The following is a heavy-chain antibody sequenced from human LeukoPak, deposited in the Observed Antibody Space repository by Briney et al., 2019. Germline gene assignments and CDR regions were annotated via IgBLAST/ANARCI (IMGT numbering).Heavy chain of an antibody. CDR1: GFTFDDYA. Sequence: GGSLRLSCAASGFTFDDYAMHWVRHAPGKGLGWVSLISGDGGSTYYADSVKGRFTISKDNSKNSLYLQMNSLRTEDTALYYCAKDGYNTLIDYWGQGTLVTVSS. CDR3: AKDGYNTLIDY. V-gene: IGHV3-43*02. J-gene: IGHJ4*02. CDR2: ISGDGGST. D-gene: IGHD5-24*01.